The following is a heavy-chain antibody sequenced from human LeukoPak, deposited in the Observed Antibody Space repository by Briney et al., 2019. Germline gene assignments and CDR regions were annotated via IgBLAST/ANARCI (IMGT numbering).Heavy chain of an antibody. D-gene: IGHD2/OR15-2a*01. Sequence: ASVRVSPKLSGYTLTELSMHWVRQAPGKGVEWMGGFDPEDGETIYAQKFQGRVTMTEDTSTDTAYMELSSLRSEDTAVYYCATSLVIAYYYYGMDVWGQGTTVTVSS. CDR2: FDPEDGET. CDR1: GYTLTELS. V-gene: IGHV1-24*01. J-gene: IGHJ6*02. CDR3: ATSLVIAYYYYGMDV.